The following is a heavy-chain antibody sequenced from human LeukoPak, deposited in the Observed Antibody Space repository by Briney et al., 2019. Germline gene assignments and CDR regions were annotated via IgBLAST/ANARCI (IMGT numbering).Heavy chain of an antibody. J-gene: IGHJ4*02. D-gene: IGHD4-17*01. CDR3: AMASATVGFDY. CDR2: IYYSGST. CDR1: GGSFSGYY. Sequence: SETLSLTCAVYGGSFSGYYWSWIRQHPGKGLEWIGYIYYSGSTYYNPSLKSRVTISVDTSKNQFSLKLSSVTAADTAVYYCAMASATVGFDYWGQGTLVTVSS. V-gene: IGHV4-31*11.